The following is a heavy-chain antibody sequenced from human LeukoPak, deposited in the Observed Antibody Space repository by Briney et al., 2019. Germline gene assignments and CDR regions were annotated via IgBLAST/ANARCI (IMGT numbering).Heavy chain of an antibody. D-gene: IGHD1-7*01. Sequence: SETLSLTCAVYGGSFSGYYWSWIRQPPGKGLEWIGEINHSGSTNYNPSLKSRVTISVDTSKNQFSLKLSSVTAADTAVYYCARAGRAGTTYYYYYMDVWGKGTTVAVSS. CDR2: INHSGST. J-gene: IGHJ6*03. V-gene: IGHV4-34*01. CDR3: ARAGRAGTTYYYYYMDV. CDR1: GGSFSGYY.